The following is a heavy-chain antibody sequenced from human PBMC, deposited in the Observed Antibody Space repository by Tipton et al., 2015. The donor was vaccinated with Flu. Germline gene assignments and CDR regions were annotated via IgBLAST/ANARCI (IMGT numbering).Heavy chain of an antibody. CDR3: ARDGISRPLGF. CDR1: GFTFSSYW. D-gene: IGHD3-16*01. J-gene: IGHJ4*02. CDR2: IKPDGSED. Sequence: SLRLSCAASGFTFSSYWMSWVRQAPGKGVEWVANIKPDGSEDSYVDSVKGRFTIPRDSAKNSLYLQMNSLRVEDTAVYYCARDGISRPLGFWGQGTLVTVSS. V-gene: IGHV3-7*01.